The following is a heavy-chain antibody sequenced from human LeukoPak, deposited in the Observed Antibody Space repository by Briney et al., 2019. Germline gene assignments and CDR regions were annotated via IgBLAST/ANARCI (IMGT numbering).Heavy chain of an antibody. Sequence: GGSLRLSCTASGFTFGDYAMSWFRQAPGKGLEWVGFIRSKAYGGTTEYAASVKGRFTIPRDDSKSIAYLQMNSLKTEDTAVYYCTRTGSLGELFFDYWGQGTLVTVSS. V-gene: IGHV3-49*03. D-gene: IGHD3-16*01. CDR3: TRTGSLGELFFDY. J-gene: IGHJ4*02. CDR1: GFTFGDYA. CDR2: IRSKAYGGTT.